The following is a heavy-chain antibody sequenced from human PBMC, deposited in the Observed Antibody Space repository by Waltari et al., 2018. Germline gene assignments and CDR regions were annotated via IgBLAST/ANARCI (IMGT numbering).Heavy chain of an antibody. J-gene: IGHJ5*02. V-gene: IGHV1-8*01. CDR2: MNPNSGNT. Sequence: QVQLVQSGAEVKKPGASVTVSCKASGYTFTSYDINWVRQATGQGLEWMGWMNPNSGNTGYAQKFQGRVTMTRNTSISTAYMELSSLRSEDTAVYYCARGGYYDILTGYRRGWFDPWGQGTLVTVSS. CDR1: GYTFTSYD. D-gene: IGHD3-9*01. CDR3: ARGGYYDILTGYRRGWFDP.